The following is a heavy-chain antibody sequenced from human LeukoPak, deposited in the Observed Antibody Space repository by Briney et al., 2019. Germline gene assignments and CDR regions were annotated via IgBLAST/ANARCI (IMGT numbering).Heavy chain of an antibody. CDR2: TYYRSKWYY. CDR3: ARDEGNTGWYTFDY. CDR1: GDSVSSKNGA. J-gene: IGHJ4*02. Sequence: SQTLSLTCAISGDSVSSKNGAWNWIRQSPSRGLEWLGRTYYRSKWYYDYAESMKGRVTINPDTSKNQFSLQLNSVTPEGTAVYYCARDEGNTGWYTFDYWGQGSLVTVTS. V-gene: IGHV6-1*01. D-gene: IGHD6-19*01.